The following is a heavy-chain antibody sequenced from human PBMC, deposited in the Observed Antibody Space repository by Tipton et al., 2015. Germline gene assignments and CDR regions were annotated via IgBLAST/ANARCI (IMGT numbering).Heavy chain of an antibody. V-gene: IGHV4-38-2*01. CDR1: AYSISSDYY. CDR2: IYYSGST. J-gene: IGHJ3*02. CDR3: ARGRNNAFDI. Sequence: TLSLTCAVSAYSISSDYYWGWIRQPPGKGLEWIGSIYYSGSTYYNPSLKSRVTISVDTSKNQFSLKLNSVTPEDTAVYYCARGRNNAFDIWGQGTLVTVSS.